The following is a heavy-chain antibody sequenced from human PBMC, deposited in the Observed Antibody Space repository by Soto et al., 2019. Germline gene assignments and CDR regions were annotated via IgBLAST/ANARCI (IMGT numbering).Heavy chain of an antibody. V-gene: IGHV4-61*08. J-gene: IGHJ6*02. CDR2: INHSGST. Sequence: SETLSLTCTVSGGSISSGGYYWSWIRQHPGKGLEWIGYINHSGSTNYNPSLKSRVTISVDTSKNQFSLKLSSVTAADTAVYYCARGLSGPWGNYYYYYGMDVWGQGTTVTVSS. CDR1: GGSISSGGYY. CDR3: ARGLSGPWGNYYYYYGMDV. D-gene: IGHD6-19*01.